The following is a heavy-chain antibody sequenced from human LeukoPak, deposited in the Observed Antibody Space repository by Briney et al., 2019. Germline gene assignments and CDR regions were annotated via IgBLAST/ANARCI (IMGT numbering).Heavy chain of an antibody. CDR2: IYYSGST. D-gene: IGHD3-22*01. J-gene: IGHJ4*02. V-gene: IGHV4-39*01. CDR3: ARQVTMIVGVIDKTDY. CDR1: GGSISSSSYY. Sequence: SETLSLTCTVPGGSISSSSYYWGWIRQPPGKGLEWIGSIYYSGSTYYNPSLKSRVTISVDTSKNQFSLKLSSVTAADTAVYYCARQVTMIVGVIDKTDYWGQGTLVTVSS.